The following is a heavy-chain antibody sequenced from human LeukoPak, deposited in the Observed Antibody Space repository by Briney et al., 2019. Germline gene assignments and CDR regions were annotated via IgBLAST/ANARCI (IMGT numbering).Heavy chain of an antibody. CDR1: GFTFSNYE. J-gene: IGHJ4*02. V-gene: IGHV3-48*03. CDR2: IITSGDII. CDR3: ARDSGTDGYNPLDY. Sequence: GGSLRLSCAASGFTFSNYELNWVRQAPGKGLEWVSYIITSGDIIYHADSVKGRFSISTDNTKNSLCLQMNSLRAEDTAVYFCARDSGTDGYNPLDYWGQGTLVTVSS. D-gene: IGHD5-24*01.